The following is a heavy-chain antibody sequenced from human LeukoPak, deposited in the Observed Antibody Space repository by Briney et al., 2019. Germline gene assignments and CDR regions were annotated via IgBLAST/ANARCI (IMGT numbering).Heavy chain of an antibody. CDR2: IYYSGST. D-gene: IGHD6-13*01. CDR1: GGSISSYY. CDR3: ARGYSSSWSHYFDY. J-gene: IGHJ4*02. V-gene: IGHV4-59*01. Sequence: KASETLSLTCTVSGGSISSYYWSWIRQPPGKGLEWIGYIYYSGSTNYNPSLKSRVTISVDTSKNQFPLKLSSVTAADTAVYYCARGYSSSWSHYFDYWGQGTLVTVSS.